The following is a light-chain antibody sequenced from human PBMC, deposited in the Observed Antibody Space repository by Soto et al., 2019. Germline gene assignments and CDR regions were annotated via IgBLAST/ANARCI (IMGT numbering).Light chain of an antibody. J-gene: IGKJ1*01. CDR2: DAS. CDR1: QSISSW. V-gene: IGKV1-5*01. Sequence: DIQMTQSPSTLSSSVGDRVTITCRASQSISSWLAWYQQQPGKAPKILIYDASSLESGVPSRFSGSGSGTECTLTISSLQPDDVSIYYCQQYNDYSWTFGQGTKVDI. CDR3: QQYNDYSWT.